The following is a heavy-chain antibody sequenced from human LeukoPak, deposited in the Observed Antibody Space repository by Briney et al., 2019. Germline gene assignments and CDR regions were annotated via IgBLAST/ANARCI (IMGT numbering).Heavy chain of an antibody. V-gene: IGHV3-20*04. J-gene: IGHJ6*02. CDR1: GFTFDDYG. CDR2: ISWNGGSK. CDR3: ARQGRDYIDYHSGMDV. Sequence: GGSLRLSCAASGFTFDDYGMSWVRQVPGKGLEWVSGISWNGGSKGYAASVKGRFTTSRDNAKNSLYLQMNSLRAEDTAFYYCARQGRDYIDYHSGMDVWGQGTTVIVSS. D-gene: IGHD4-11*01.